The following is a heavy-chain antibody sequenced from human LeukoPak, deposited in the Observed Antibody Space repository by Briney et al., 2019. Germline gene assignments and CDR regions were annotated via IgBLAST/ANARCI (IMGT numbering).Heavy chain of an antibody. J-gene: IGHJ6*03. CDR1: GFTFTSYW. CDR3: AKQPYNYYYSDV. V-gene: IGHV3-23*01. CDR2: IVGDSSKT. D-gene: IGHD1-14*01. Sequence: SGGSLRLSCAASGFTFTSYWMTWVRQAPGKGLEWVSTIVGDSSKTYYADSVKGRFTISRDNSKYMLFLHMNSLRAEDTAIYYCAKQPYNYYYSDVWGKGTTVTVSS.